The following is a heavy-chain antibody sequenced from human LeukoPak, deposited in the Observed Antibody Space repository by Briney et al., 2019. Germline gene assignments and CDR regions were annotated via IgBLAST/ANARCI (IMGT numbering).Heavy chain of an antibody. J-gene: IGHJ6*02. D-gene: IGHD2-2*01. CDR1: GGTFSSYA. CDR2: IIPIFGTA. Sequence: ASVKVSCKASGGTFSSYAISWVRQAPGQGLEWMGGIIPIFGTANYAQKFQGRVTITADESTSTAYMELSSLRSEDTAVYYCARGEIVVVPAADQPLYYYYGMDVWGQGTTVTVSS. CDR3: ARGEIVVVPAADQPLYYYYGMDV. V-gene: IGHV1-69*13.